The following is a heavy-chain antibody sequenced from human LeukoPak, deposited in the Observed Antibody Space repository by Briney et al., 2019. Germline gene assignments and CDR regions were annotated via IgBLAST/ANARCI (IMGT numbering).Heavy chain of an antibody. J-gene: IGHJ1*01. V-gene: IGHV4-31*03. CDR3: ARVVPVPSEYFRH. CDR2: IYYSGRT. CDR1: GTSISSTSYY. Sequence: SETLSLTCSVSGTSISSTSYYWSWVRQVPGKGLEWIGYIYYSGRTYFNPSLRSRVTMSVDTSKSQFSLNLTFVTAADTAVYYCARVVPVPSEYFRHWGQGTLVTVSS.